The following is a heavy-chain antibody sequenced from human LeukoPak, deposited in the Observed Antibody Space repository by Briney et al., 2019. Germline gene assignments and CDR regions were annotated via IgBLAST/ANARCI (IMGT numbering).Heavy chain of an antibody. CDR1: GFTFSSYG. CDR3: AKDLDPKWGLYAFDI. D-gene: IGHD7-27*01. V-gene: IGHV3-30*18. J-gene: IGHJ3*02. Sequence: GGSLRLSCAASGFTFSSYGMHWVSQAPGKGLEWVAVISYDGSNKYYADSVKGRFTISRDNSKNTLYLQMNSLRAEDTAVYYCAKDLDPKWGLYAFDIWGQGTMVTVSS. CDR2: ISYDGSNK.